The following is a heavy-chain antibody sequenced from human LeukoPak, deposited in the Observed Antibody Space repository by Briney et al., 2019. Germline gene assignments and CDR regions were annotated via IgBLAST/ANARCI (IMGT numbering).Heavy chain of an antibody. J-gene: IGHJ4*02. CDR1: GFTFSSYS. V-gene: IGHV3-53*01. D-gene: IGHD3-16*01. CDR2: IYAGGST. Sequence: GGSLRLSCAASGFTFSSYSMNWVRQAPGKGLEWLSVIYAGGSTYYTDSVKGRFTISRDNSKNTVYFQMNSLRAEDTAVYYCARDRGRDWGQGTLVTVSS. CDR3: ARDRGRD.